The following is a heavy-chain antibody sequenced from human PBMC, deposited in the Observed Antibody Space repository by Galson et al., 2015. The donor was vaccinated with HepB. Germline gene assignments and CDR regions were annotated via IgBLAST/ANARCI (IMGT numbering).Heavy chain of an antibody. D-gene: IGHD2-15*01. CDR2: IHYTGIT. V-gene: IGHV4-59*01. CDR3: AIIDDGLHGCCHFDF. Sequence: SETLSLTCTVSSGSISPYYWNWIRQPPGKGLEWIGYIHYTGITNYNPSLKSRVTISVDTSKSQFSLKLTSVTAADTAMYYCAIIDDGLHGCCHFDFWGQGALVTVSS. J-gene: IGHJ4*02. CDR1: SGSISPYY.